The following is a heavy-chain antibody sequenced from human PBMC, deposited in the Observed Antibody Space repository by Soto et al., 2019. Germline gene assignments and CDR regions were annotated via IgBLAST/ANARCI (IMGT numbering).Heavy chain of an antibody. J-gene: IGHJ4*02. D-gene: IGHD6-19*01. V-gene: IGHV4-34*02. CDR1: GGSFSGYI. CDR3: ARGLFSENSYSGGWYFFDQ. CDR2: INHSGSS. Sequence: QVQLQQWGAGLLKPSETLSLTCAVSGGSFSGYIWTWIRQSPEKGLQWIGQINHSGSSYYNPSLTSRLTISLHTSSDRFSLELNSVTAADTAVYYCARGLFSENSYSGGWYFFDQWSQGTLVTVSS.